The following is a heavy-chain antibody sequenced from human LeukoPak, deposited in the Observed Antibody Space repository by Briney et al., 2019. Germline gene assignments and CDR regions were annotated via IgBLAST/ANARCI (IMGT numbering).Heavy chain of an antibody. CDR2: IHDTGST. D-gene: IGHD2-2*01. CDR1: GGSLSSHY. Sequence: SETLSLTCSVSGGSLSSHYWSWLRQPPGKGLELIGHIHDTGSTFYNPSLRGRVTISLDTSNNQFSLKLTSMTAADTAVYYCARFSSGCSTSSCYLTYWGQGTLVTVS. V-gene: IGHV4-59*11. J-gene: IGHJ4*02. CDR3: ARFSSGCSTSSCYLTY.